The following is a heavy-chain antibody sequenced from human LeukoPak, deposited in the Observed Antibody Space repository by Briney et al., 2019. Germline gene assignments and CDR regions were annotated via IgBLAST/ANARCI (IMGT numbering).Heavy chain of an antibody. CDR2: IHDTGST. D-gene: IGHD2-2*01. CDR1: GGSLSSHY. Sequence: SETLSLTCSVSGGSLSSHYWSWLRQPPGKGLELIGHIHDTGSTFYNPSLRGRVTISLDTSNNQFSLKLTSMTAADTAVYYCARFSSGCSTSSCYLTYWGQGTLVTVS. V-gene: IGHV4-59*11. J-gene: IGHJ4*02. CDR3: ARFSSGCSTSSCYLTY.